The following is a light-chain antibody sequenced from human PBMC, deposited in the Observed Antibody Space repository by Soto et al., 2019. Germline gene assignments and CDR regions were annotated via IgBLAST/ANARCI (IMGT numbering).Light chain of an antibody. CDR2: GAS. CDR1: QSVSSN. V-gene: IGKV3-15*01. J-gene: IGKJ5*01. CDR3: QQYAGSPT. Sequence: EIVMTQSPATLSVSPGERATLSCRASQSVSSNLAWYQQKPGQAPRLLIYGASTRATGIPARFSGSGSGTEFTLTISRLEPEDFAVYYCQQYAGSPTFGQGTRLEIK.